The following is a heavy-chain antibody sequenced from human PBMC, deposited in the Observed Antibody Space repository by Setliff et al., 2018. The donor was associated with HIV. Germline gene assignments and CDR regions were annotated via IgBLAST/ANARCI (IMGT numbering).Heavy chain of an antibody. CDR1: GIIFTDAW. J-gene: IGHJ4*02. Sequence: GSLRLSCTTSGIIFTDAWMNWVRRAPGKGLEWVGLIKHNSDGGTTDFAAPVKGRFTISRDDSKNTVYLQMNSLKIDDTGLYYCATGPLDYWGQGTLV. V-gene: IGHV3-15*07. CDR2: IKHNSDGGTT. CDR3: ATGPLDY.